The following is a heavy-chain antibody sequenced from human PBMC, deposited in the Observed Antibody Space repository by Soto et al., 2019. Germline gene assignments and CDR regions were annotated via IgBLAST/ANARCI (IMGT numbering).Heavy chain of an antibody. Sequence: ASVNVPCNASGYTFTSYGISWVRQAPGQGLEWMGWISAYNGNTNYAQKLQGRVTMTTDTSTSTAYMELRSLRSDDTAVYYCAREKDYDFWSGYGGPDYWGQGTLVTVSS. D-gene: IGHD3-3*01. CDR1: GYTFTSYG. CDR2: ISAYNGNT. J-gene: IGHJ4*02. V-gene: IGHV1-18*04. CDR3: AREKDYDFWSGYGGPDY.